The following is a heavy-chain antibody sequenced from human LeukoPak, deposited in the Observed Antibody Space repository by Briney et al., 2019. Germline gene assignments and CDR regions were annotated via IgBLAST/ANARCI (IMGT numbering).Heavy chain of an antibody. CDR1: GFTFSSYA. Sequence: GGSLRLSCAASGFTFSSYAMSWVRQAPGKGLDWVSAISGSGGSTYYADSVKGRFTISRDNSKNTLYLQMNSLRAEDTAVYYCAKYGYSSSWYTDYWGQGTLVTVSS. CDR2: ISGSGGST. CDR3: AKYGYSSSWYTDY. V-gene: IGHV3-23*01. D-gene: IGHD6-13*01. J-gene: IGHJ4*02.